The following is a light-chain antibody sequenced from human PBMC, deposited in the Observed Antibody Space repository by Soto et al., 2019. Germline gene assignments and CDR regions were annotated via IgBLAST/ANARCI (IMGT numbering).Light chain of an antibody. J-gene: IGKJ1*01. CDR3: QRYGSSPGT. Sequence: EIALMQSPGTLSLSPGERATLSYRASQSVSSSYLAWYQQKPGQAPRLLIYGASSRATGIPDRFSGGGSGTDFTLTITRMEPEDFAVYSCQRYGSSPGTFGQGTKVDIQ. V-gene: IGKV3-20*01. CDR1: QSVSSSY. CDR2: GAS.